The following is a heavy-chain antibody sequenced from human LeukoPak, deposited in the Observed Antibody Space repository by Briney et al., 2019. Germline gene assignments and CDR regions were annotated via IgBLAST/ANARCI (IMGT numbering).Heavy chain of an antibody. Sequence: SETLSLTCTVSGGSIGNTTFYWGWIRQPPGKGLEWIGTIYYSGSTYYNPSLKSRVTVSIDTPKNQFSLKLSSVTATDTAVYYCARHGVTTTGYYWDWGQGTLVTVSS. CDR2: IYYSGST. V-gene: IGHV4-39*01. J-gene: IGHJ4*02. D-gene: IGHD3-9*01. CDR3: ARHGVTTTGYYWD. CDR1: GGSIGNTTFY.